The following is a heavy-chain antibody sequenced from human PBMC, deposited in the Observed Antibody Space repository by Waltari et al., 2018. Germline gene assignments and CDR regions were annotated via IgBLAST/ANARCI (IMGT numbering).Heavy chain of an antibody. V-gene: IGHV4-59*01. Sequence: QVQLQESGPGLVKPSETLSLTCTVSSGSISGYYWTWIRQPPKKEREWIGYVYYGGSTNDNPSLKSRVTMSTDTTKNQFSLKLNSVTAADTARYYCARGRYSNYYFDYWGQGILVTVSS. CDR1: SGSISGYY. CDR2: VYYGGST. J-gene: IGHJ4*02. D-gene: IGHD4-4*01. CDR3: ARGRYSNYYFDY.